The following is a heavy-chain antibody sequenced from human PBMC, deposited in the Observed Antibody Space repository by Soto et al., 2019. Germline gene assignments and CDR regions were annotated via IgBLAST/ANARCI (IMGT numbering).Heavy chain of an antibody. J-gene: IGHJ4*02. CDR3: ARHLTKGDFWSGYNDY. CDR2: IYYSGST. CDR1: GGSISSYY. Sequence: QVQLQESGPGLVKPSETLSLTCTVSGGSISSYYWSWIRQPPGKGLEWIGYIYYSGSTNYNPSLKSRVTISVDTSKNQFSLKLSSVTAADTAVYYCARHLTKGDFWSGYNDYWGQGTLVTVSS. D-gene: IGHD3-3*01. V-gene: IGHV4-59*08.